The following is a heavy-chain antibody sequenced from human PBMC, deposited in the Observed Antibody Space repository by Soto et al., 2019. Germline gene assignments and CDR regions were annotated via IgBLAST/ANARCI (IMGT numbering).Heavy chain of an antibody. CDR1: GYTFTNYA. J-gene: IGHJ6*02. V-gene: IGHV1-3*01. CDR2: INAGNGDR. D-gene: IGHD1-1*01. CDR3: AREELEQQFPEYYYQGMEV. Sequence: ASVKVSCKASGYTFTNYAIHWVRQAPGQRLEWMGWINAGNGDRKYSQKFQGRVTITRDTSASTAYMELSSLRSEDTAVYYCAREELEQQFPEYYYQGMEVWGQGTTVTVS.